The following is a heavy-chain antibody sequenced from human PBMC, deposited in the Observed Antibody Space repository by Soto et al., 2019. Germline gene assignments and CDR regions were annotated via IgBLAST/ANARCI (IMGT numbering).Heavy chain of an antibody. D-gene: IGHD2-15*01. CDR2: IYYSGST. J-gene: IGHJ4*02. CDR1: GGSISSYY. CDR3: ARGVVVAASTNEFDY. V-gene: IGHV4-59*01. Sequence: SETLSLTCTVSGGSISSYYWSWIRQPPWKGLEWIGYIYYSGSTNYNPSLKSRVTISVDTSKNQFSLKLSSVTAADTAVYYCARGVVVAASTNEFDYWGQGTLVTVSS.